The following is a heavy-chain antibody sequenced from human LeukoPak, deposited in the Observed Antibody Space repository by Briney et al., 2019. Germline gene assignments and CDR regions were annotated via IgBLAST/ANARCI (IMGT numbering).Heavy chain of an antibody. D-gene: IGHD3-10*01. CDR1: GGSISSSSYY. Sequence: PSETLSLTCTVSGGSISSSSYYWGWIRQPPGKGLEWIGSIYYSGSTYYNPSLKSRVTISVDTSKNQFSLKLSSVTAADTAVYYCARLMQEYYGSGTLFDYWGQGTLVTVSS. V-gene: IGHV4-39*07. J-gene: IGHJ4*02. CDR3: ARLMQEYYGSGTLFDY. CDR2: IYYSGST.